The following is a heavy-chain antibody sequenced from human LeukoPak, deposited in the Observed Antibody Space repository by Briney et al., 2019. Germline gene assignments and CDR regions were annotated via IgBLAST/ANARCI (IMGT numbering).Heavy chain of an antibody. J-gene: IGHJ3*02. V-gene: IGHV3-23*01. Sequence: GGSLRLSCAASGFTFSSYAMSWVRQAPGKGLEWVSAISGSGGSTYYADSLKGRFTISRDNSENTLYLQVNSLRAEDTAIYYCARTKVGPTTDAFDIWGQGTMVTVSS. CDR1: GFTFSSYA. D-gene: IGHD1-26*01. CDR2: ISGSGGST. CDR3: ARTKVGPTTDAFDI.